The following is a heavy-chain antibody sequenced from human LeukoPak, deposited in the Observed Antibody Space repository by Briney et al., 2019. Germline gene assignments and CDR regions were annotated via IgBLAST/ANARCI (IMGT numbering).Heavy chain of an antibody. CDR3: ARHFSTYSYGLDV. D-gene: IGHD3-3*02. CDR2: INPDGSAK. CDR1: GFTFSNFW. Sequence: PGGSLRLSCAASGFTFSNFWMSWVRQAPGKGLEWVANINPDGSAKYYVDSVKGRFTISRDNAENSLYLQMNSLRPEDTAVYYCARHFSTYSYGLDVWGQGTTVTISS. J-gene: IGHJ6*02. V-gene: IGHV3-7*01.